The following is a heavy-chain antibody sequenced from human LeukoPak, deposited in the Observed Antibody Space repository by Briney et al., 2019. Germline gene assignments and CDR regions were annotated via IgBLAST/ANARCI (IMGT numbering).Heavy chain of an antibody. D-gene: IGHD1/OR15-1a*01. Sequence: PGGSLRLSCAASGFTFDDYGMSWVRQAPGKGLEWVSGINWNGGSTGYADSVKGRFTISRDNAKNSLYLQMNSLRAEDTALYYCAKGVALNTAMEVWGQGTTVTVSS. J-gene: IGHJ6*02. CDR1: GFTFDDYG. V-gene: IGHV3-20*04. CDR3: AKGVALNTAMEV. CDR2: INWNGGST.